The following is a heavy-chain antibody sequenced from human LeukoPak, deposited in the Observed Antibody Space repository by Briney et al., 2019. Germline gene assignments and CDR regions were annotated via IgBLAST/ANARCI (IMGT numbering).Heavy chain of an antibody. CDR2: IKQDGSEK. D-gene: IGHD4-11*01. CDR3: ASRMTTVRYYYYYGMDV. J-gene: IGHJ6*02. CDR1: GFTFSSYW. V-gene: IGHV3-7*01. Sequence: PGGSLRLSCAASGFTFSSYWMSWVRQAPGKGLEWVANIKQDGSEKYYVDSVKGRFTISRDNAKNSLYLQTNSLRAEDTAVYYCASRMTTVRYYYYYGMDVWGQGTTVTVSS.